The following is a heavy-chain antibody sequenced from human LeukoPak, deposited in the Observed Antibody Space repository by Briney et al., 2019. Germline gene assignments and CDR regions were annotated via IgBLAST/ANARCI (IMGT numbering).Heavy chain of an antibody. D-gene: IGHD1-7*01. CDR2: ITGTSDST. CDR3: AKDYHTTDSNSDPFDY. CDR1: GFTFSSYA. V-gene: IGHV3-23*01. Sequence: VGSLRLSCAASGFTFSSYAMSWVRQAPGKGLEWVSGITGTSDSTYYADFVKGWFSIFRDNPKNTLSLQMHSLRAEDTAIYYCAKDYHTTDSNSDPFDYWGQGTLVTVSS. J-gene: IGHJ4*02.